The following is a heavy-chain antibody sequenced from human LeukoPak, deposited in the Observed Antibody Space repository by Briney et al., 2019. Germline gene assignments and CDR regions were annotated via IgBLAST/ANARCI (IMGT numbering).Heavy chain of an antibody. CDR1: DYIFTSYG. CDR2: ISAYNGNT. D-gene: IGHD3-10*01. V-gene: IGHV1-18*01. J-gene: IGHJ4*02. Sequence: ASVKVSCKASDYIFTSYGISWVRQAPGQGLEWMGWISAYNGNTNYAQKLQGRVTMTTDTSTSTAYMELRSLRSDDTAVYYCARDPRGLQSAATFDYWGQGTLVTVSS. CDR3: ARDPRGLQSAATFDY.